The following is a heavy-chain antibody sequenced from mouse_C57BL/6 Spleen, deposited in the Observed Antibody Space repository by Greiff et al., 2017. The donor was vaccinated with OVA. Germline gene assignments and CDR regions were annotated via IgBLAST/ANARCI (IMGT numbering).Heavy chain of an antibody. J-gene: IGHJ2*01. CDR2: INPNNGGT. V-gene: IGHV1-26*01. Sequence: EVQLQQSGPELVKPGASVKISCKASGYTFTDYYMNWVKQSHGKSLEWIGDINPNNGGTSYNQKFKGKATLTVDKSSSTAYMELRSLTSEDSAVYYCARFWGLDYWGQGTTLTVSS. D-gene: IGHD4-1*01. CDR1: GYTFTDYY. CDR3: ARFWGLDY.